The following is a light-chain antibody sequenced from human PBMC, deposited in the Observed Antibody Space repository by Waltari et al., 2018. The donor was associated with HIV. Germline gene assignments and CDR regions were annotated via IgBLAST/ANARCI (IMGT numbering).Light chain of an antibody. CDR2: GAS. CDR1: QSINTF. Sequence: DIQMTQSPSSLSASVGDRVTISSRTSQSINTFLNWYQQKPGKVPKLLIYGASTLESGVPSRFSGTGYGTDFSLTISNLQPEDCATYYCLQGYSSPLPFGPGTKVDIK. CDR3: LQGYSSPLP. V-gene: IGKV1-39*01. J-gene: IGKJ3*01.